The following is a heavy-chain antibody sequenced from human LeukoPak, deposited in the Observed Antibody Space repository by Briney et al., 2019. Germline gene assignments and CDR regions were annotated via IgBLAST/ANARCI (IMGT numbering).Heavy chain of an antibody. J-gene: IGHJ3*02. Sequence: ASXXXSXKASGYTFTGYYMHWVRQAPGQGLEWMGWINPNSGGTNYAQKFQGWVTMTRDTSISTAYMELSRLRSDDTAVYYCARDGSDAFDIWGQGTMVTVSS. CDR1: GYTFTGYY. D-gene: IGHD6-25*01. CDR3: ARDGSDAFDI. V-gene: IGHV1-2*04. CDR2: INPNSGGT.